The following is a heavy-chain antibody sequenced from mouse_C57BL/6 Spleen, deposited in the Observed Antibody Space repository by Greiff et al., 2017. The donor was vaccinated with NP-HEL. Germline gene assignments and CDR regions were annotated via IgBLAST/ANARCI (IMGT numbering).Heavy chain of an antibody. CDR1: GYTFTSYG. CDR2: IYPRSGNT. CDR3: ARKGPYDYNWYFDV. J-gene: IGHJ1*03. V-gene: IGHV1-81*01. D-gene: IGHD2-4*01. Sequence: QVQLQQSGAELARPGASVKLSCKASGYTFTSYGISWVKQRTGQGLEWIGEIYPRSGNTYYNEKFKGKATLTADKSSSTAYMELRSLTSEDSAVYFCARKGPYDYNWYFDVWGTGTTVTVSS.